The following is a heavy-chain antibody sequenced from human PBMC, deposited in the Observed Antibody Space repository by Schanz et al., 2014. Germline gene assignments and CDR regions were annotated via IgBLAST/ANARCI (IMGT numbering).Heavy chain of an antibody. D-gene: IGHD5-18*01. CDR2: ISSSGSYT. CDR1: GFTFSDYY. CDR3: AKYGGGYSYGFVEY. V-gene: IGHV3-11*05. J-gene: IGHJ4*02. Sequence: QVQLVESGGGVVQPGRSLRLSCAASGFTFSDYYMSWIRQAPGKGLEWVSYISSSGSYTNYADSVKDRFTISRDNSNNTLYLQMKSLRAEDTAVYYCAKYGGGYSYGFVEYGGQGILVTVSS.